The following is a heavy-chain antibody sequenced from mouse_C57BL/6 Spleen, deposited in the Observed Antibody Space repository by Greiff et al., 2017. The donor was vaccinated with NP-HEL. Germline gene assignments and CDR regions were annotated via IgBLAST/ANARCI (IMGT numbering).Heavy chain of an antibody. J-gene: IGHJ4*01. CDR1: GYTFTSYW. CDR3: AMGDDYDEGAYYAMDY. CDR2: IHPSDSDT. Sequence: QVQLQQPGAELVKPGASVKVSCKASGYTFTSYWMHWVKQRPGQGLEWIGRIHPSDSDTNYNQKFKGKATLTVDKSSSTAYMQLSSLTSEDSAVYYWAMGDDYDEGAYYAMDYWGQGTSVTVSS. V-gene: IGHV1-74*01. D-gene: IGHD2-4*01.